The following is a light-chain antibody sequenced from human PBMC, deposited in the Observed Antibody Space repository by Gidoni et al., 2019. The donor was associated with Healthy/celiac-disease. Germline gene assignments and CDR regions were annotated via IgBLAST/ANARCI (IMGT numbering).Light chain of an antibody. V-gene: IGKV3-15*01. J-gene: IGKJ1*01. Sequence: EIVMTQSPATLSVSPGERATLSCRASQSVSSNLAWYQQKPGQAPRLLSYGASTRATGIPARFSGSGSGREFTLTISSLQCEDFAVYYCQQYNNWPGWTFGQGTKVEIK. CDR1: QSVSSN. CDR3: QQYNNWPGWT. CDR2: GAS.